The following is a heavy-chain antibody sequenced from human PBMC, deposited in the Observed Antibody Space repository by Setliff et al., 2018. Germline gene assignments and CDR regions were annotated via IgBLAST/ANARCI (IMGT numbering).Heavy chain of an antibody. CDR2: IGGSSNTI. Sequence: GGSLRLSCAASGFSFSSYTMNWVRQAPGKGLEWISSIGGSSNTIFYADSVKGRFTISRDNAKNSLYLQMSSLRAEDTAVYYCAKVGIFGGVLGDGESALKRWAVALIIIPINECKPLQGLSWG. D-gene: IGHD3-3*01. CDR3: AKVGIFGGVLGDGESALKRWAVALIIIPINECKPLQGLS. J-gene: IGHJ5*01. V-gene: IGHV3-48*01. CDR1: GFSFSSYT.